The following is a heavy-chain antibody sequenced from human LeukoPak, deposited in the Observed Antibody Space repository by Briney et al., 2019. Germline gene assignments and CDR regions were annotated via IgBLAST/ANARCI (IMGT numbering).Heavy chain of an antibody. V-gene: IGHV1-24*01. CDR1: GYTLTELS. D-gene: IGHD2-2*02. J-gene: IGHJ6*02. CDR3: AREVGYCSSTRCYNSIYYYYGMDV. CDR2: FDPEDGET. Sequence: GASVTVSFKVSGYTLTELSMHWVRQAPGKGLEWMGGFDPEDGETIYAQKFQGRVTMTEDTSTDTAYMELSRLRSDDKAVYYCAREVGYCSSTRCYNSIYYYYGMDVWGQGTTVTVSS.